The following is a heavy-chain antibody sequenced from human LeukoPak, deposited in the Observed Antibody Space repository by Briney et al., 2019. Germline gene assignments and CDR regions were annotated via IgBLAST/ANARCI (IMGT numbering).Heavy chain of an antibody. CDR2: TRSDGSGE. V-gene: IGHV3-30*02. CDR1: GFIFSTYG. Sequence: GGSLRLSCVASGFIFSTYGMHWVRQAPGKWLEWVAFTRSDGSGEYYTDSVKGRFTIPRDNSKNTLYLQMNSLRVEDTAVYYCGKHDSASDYWGQGTLVTVSS. D-gene: IGHD1-26*01. CDR3: GKHDSASDY. J-gene: IGHJ4*02.